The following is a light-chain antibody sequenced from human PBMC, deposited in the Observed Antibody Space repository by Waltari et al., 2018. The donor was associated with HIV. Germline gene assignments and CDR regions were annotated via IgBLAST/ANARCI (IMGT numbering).Light chain of an antibody. CDR3: HQYDNLPPT. CDR2: DVS. CDR1: QDISNH. Sequence: DIQMTQSPSSLSASVGDRVTITCQASQDISNHLNLYQQKPGKAPKFLIYDVSNLEIGVPSRFSGSGSGTDFTFTISSLQPEDIATYYCHQYDNLPPTFGPGTKVDIK. V-gene: IGKV1-33*01. J-gene: IGKJ3*01.